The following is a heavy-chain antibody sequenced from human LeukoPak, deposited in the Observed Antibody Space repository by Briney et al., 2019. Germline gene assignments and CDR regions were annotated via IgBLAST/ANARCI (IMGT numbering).Heavy chain of an antibody. J-gene: IGHJ4*02. CDR2: INWNGGST. CDR3: ARGDYGGPQGYFDY. D-gene: IGHD4-23*01. V-gene: IGHV3-20*04. Sequence: GGSLRLSCAASGFTFDDYGMSWVRQAPGKGLEWVSGINWNGGSTGYADSVKGRFTISRDNAKNSLYLQMNSLRAEDTALYYCARGDYGGPQGYFDYWGQGTLVTVSS. CDR1: GFTFDDYG.